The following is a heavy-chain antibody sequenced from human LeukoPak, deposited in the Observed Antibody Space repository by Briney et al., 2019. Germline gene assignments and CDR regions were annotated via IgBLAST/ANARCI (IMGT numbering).Heavy chain of an antibody. Sequence: GGSLRLSCGASGFTFSTYAMHWVRQAPGKGLEWVAVISYDGGTKYYADSVKGRFSISRDNSKNTLYLQMNSLRAEDTAVYYCAKDGYGSGRPQYYYYYGMDVWGQGTTVTVSS. J-gene: IGHJ6*02. V-gene: IGHV3-30*04. CDR1: GFTFSTYA. CDR3: AKDGYGSGRPQYYYYYGMDV. D-gene: IGHD3-10*01. CDR2: ISYDGGTK.